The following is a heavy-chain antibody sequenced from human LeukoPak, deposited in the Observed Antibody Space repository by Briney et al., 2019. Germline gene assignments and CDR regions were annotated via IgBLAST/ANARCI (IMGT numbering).Heavy chain of an antibody. Sequence: SETQSLTCTVSGGSVSSGAYYWSWIRQLPGKGLEWIGYIYYSGTTYYNPSLKSRVTISIDTSKNQFSLRLTSVTAADTAVYYCARDLTSWGQGTLVTVSS. CDR2: IYYSGTT. V-gene: IGHV4-31*03. D-gene: IGHD3-9*01. J-gene: IGHJ5*02. CDR3: ARDLTS. CDR1: GGSVSSGAYY.